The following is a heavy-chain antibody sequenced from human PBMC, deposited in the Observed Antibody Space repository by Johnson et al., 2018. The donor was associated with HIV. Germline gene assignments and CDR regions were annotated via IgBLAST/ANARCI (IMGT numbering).Heavy chain of an antibody. J-gene: IGHJ3*02. V-gene: IGHV3-30*02. CDR3: AVTSIAGRPKWQDVFDI. Sequence: QVQLVESGGSAVRPGGSLRLSCTASGFTFDDYGMHWVRQAPGKGLEWVAFIRYDGTNKHYADSVRGRFTISRDNSKNTLYLQMKSLSPEDTAVYFCAVTSIAGRPKWQDVFDIWGRGTMVTVSS. D-gene: IGHD6-6*01. CDR1: GFTFDDYG. CDR2: IRYDGTNK.